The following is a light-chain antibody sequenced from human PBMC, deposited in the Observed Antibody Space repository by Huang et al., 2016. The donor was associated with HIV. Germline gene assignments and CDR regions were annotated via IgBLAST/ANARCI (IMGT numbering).Light chain of an antibody. CDR3: QKRSNWPPGGLT. V-gene: IGKV3-11*01. Sequence: EIVLTQSPATLSLSPGERATLSCRASQSVSSYLAWYQHKPGQAPRLLIYDASNRATGIQARVSGSGSGTDFTLTINSLEPEDFAVYYCQKRSNWPPGGLTFGGGTKVEI. J-gene: IGKJ4*01. CDR1: QSVSSY. CDR2: DAS.